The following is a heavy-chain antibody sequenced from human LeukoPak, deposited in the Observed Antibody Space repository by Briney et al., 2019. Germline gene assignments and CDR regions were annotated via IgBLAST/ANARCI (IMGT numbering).Heavy chain of an antibody. D-gene: IGHD6-19*01. Sequence: GGSLRLSCAASGFTFHDYAMHWVRQAPGKGLEWVSHISGDGRGTYYADSVKGRFTISRDNSKNSQYLQMNSLTTEDTAMYYCAKGGGWLVDYWGQGTLVTVSS. CDR1: GFTFHDYA. CDR2: ISGDGRGT. J-gene: IGHJ4*02. CDR3: AKGGGWLVDY. V-gene: IGHV3-43*02.